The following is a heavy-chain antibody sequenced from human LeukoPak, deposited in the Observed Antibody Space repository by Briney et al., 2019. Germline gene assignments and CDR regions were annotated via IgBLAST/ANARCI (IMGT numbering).Heavy chain of an antibody. CDR1: GYTLTELS. J-gene: IGHJ4*02. CDR2: FDPEDGET. CDR3: ATLHSRYSSGWYSFPIQDY. Sequence: GASVKVSCKVSGYTLTELSMHWVRQAPGKGLEWMGGFDPEDGETIYAQKFQGRVTMTEDTSTDTAYMELSSLRSEDTAVYYCATLHSRYSSGWYSFPIQDYWGQGTLSPSPQ. V-gene: IGHV1-24*01. D-gene: IGHD6-19*01.